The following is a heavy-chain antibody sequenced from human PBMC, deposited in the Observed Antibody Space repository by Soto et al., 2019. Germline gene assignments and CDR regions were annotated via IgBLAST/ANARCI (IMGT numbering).Heavy chain of an antibody. Sequence: GTLSLACTLSGGAVSSGTYYWSWIRQPPGKGLEWIGHIYFTGSTNYNPSLKSRVTMSLGTSRNQFSLKLSSVTAADTAVYYCTIVPPPPKSFDPWCTAPLVTVS. V-gene: IGHV4-61*01. CDR1: GGAVSSGTYY. CDR2: IYFTGST. J-gene: IGHJ5*02. CDR3: TIVPPPPKSFDP.